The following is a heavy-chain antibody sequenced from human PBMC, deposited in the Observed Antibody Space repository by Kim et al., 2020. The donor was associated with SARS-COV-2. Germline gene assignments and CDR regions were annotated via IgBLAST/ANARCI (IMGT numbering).Heavy chain of an antibody. Sequence: GGSLRLSCTASGFSFSSYAMTWVRQAPGKGLEWVSSITGSGGNTYYADSARGRFTISRDNPKNTLYLQMNNLRDEDTAVYYCAKYASGTYYNVWGQGTLVTVSS. CDR3: AKYASGTYYNV. V-gene: IGHV3-23*01. CDR1: GFSFSSYA. D-gene: IGHD3-10*01. J-gene: IGHJ4*02. CDR2: ITGSGGNT.